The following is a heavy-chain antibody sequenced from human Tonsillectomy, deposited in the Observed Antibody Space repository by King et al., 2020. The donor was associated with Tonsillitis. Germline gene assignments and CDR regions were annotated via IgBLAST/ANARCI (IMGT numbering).Heavy chain of an antibody. J-gene: IGHJ3*02. CDR3: VKGRTGYDGFDI. D-gene: IGHD1-1*01. V-gene: IGHV3-64D*06. CDR2: ISSNGGST. Sequence: QLVQSGGGLVQPGGSLRLSCSASGFIFSSYAMHWVRQAPGKGLEYVSAISSNGGSTYYADSVKGRFSISRDNSKNTLYFQMRSLRVEDTAVYYCVKGRTGYDGFDIWGQGKMVTGSS. CDR1: GFIFSSYA.